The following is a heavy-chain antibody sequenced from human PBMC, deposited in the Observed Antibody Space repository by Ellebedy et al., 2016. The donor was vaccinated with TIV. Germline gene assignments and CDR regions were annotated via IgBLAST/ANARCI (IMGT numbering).Heavy chain of an antibody. D-gene: IGHD6-19*01. J-gene: IGHJ4*02. CDR2: IANDESGR. CDR3: TKEGAEAGRPAYLSYDH. Sequence: GESLKISCAASGFAFSSYAMHWVRQAPGKGLEWVAVIANDESGRHYADSVKGRFTISRDNSKDTLDLQMNSLRPEDTAVYYCTKEGAEAGRPAYLSYDHWGQGTLVTVSS. V-gene: IGHV3-30*18. CDR1: GFAFSSYA.